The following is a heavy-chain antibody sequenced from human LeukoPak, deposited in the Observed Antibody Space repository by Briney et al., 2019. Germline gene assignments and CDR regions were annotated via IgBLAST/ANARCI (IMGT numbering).Heavy chain of an antibody. V-gene: IGHV4-61*01. Sequence: SETLSLTCTVSGGSVSSGSYYWSWIRQPPGKGLEWIGYIYYSGSTNYNPSLKSRVTISVDTSKNQFSLKLSSVIAADTAVYYCASANYGSGSYYIDYWGQGTLVTVSS. D-gene: IGHD3-10*01. CDR3: ASANYGSGSYYIDY. CDR1: GGSVSSGSYY. CDR2: IYYSGST. J-gene: IGHJ4*02.